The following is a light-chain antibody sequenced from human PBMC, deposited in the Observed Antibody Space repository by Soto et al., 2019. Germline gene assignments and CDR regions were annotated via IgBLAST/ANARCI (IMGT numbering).Light chain of an antibody. V-gene: IGLV2-14*01. CDR3: SSYTSISTLV. CDR1: SSDVGGYNY. J-gene: IGLJ1*01. CDR2: DVS. Sequence: QSVLTQPASVSGSPGQSITISCTGTSSDVGGYNYVAWYQQRPGKAPKLMIYDVSTRPSGVSLRFSGSKSGNTASLTISGLQAEDKADYYCSSYTSISTLVFGTGTKLTVL.